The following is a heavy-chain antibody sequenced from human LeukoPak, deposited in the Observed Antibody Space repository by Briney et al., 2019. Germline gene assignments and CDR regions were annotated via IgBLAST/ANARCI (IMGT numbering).Heavy chain of an antibody. J-gene: IGHJ5*02. CDR1: GGSISSSSYY. CDR2: IYYSGST. Sequence: PSETLSLTCTVSGGSISSSSYYWGWIRQPPGKGLEWIGSIYYSGSTYYNPSLKSRVTISVDTSKNQFSLKLSSVTAADTAVYYCARVKLDYGSGSGYPYWFDPWGQGTLVTVSS. V-gene: IGHV4-39*07. CDR3: ARVKLDYGSGSGYPYWFDP. D-gene: IGHD3-10*01.